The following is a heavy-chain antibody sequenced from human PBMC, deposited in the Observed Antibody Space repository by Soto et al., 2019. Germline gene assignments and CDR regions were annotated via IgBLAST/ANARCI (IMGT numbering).Heavy chain of an antibody. CDR1: GFPFTTYG. V-gene: IGHV3-30*03. CDR2: ISYDGTNK. CDR3: VRGQYYFDY. Sequence: QVQLVESGGGVVQPGRSLRLSCAASGFPFTTYGMHWVREGPGKGLEWVAVISYDGTNKYYADSVKGRLTISRDNSKNTLYLQMNSLRPEDTALYYCVRGQYYFDYRGQGTLVTVSS. J-gene: IGHJ4*02. D-gene: IGHD3-10*01.